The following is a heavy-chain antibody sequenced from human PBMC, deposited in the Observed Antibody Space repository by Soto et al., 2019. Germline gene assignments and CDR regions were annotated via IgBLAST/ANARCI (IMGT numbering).Heavy chain of an antibody. CDR1: GVTCRSYC. CDR2: ISSSSTDI. V-gene: IGHV3-21*01. Sequence: VGSLILWCASAGVTCRSYCMRWVRQAPGKERELVSSISSSSTDIYYTDSGKGRFIISRDDAMKSVFLHMSSLRDDDTAVYYCARGDCSGGSCYGLDVWGRGTTVTVSS. D-gene: IGHD2-15*01. CDR3: ARGDCSGGSCYGLDV. J-gene: IGHJ6*02.